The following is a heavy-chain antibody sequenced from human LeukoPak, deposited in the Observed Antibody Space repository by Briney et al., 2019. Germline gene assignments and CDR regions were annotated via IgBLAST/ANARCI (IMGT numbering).Heavy chain of an antibody. Sequence: PGGSLRLSCAASGFIFSSYWMSWVRQVPGKGLEWVASIKQDGSEKYYVDSVKGRFTISRDNAKNSLYLQMISLRDDDTAVYYCARDKSYDSSGYYYLFTYWGRGILVTVSS. CDR1: GFIFSSYW. J-gene: IGHJ4*02. CDR3: ARDKSYDSSGYYYLFTY. V-gene: IGHV3-7*01. D-gene: IGHD3-22*01. CDR2: IKQDGSEK.